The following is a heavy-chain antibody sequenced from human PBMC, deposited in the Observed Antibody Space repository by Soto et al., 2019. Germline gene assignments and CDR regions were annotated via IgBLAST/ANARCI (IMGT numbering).Heavy chain of an antibody. J-gene: IGHJ4*02. D-gene: IGHD1-20*01. V-gene: IGHV3-23*01. Sequence: EVQLLESGGGLVQPGGSLRLSCAASGFTFSSYAMSWVRQAPGKGLEWISAVSGSGGSTYYADSVKGRFTISRDNSKATLYLQMNHLRAEDTAVYYCAKPPDYNWNDYWGQGTLVTVSS. CDR1: GFTFSSYA. CDR3: AKPPDYNWNDY. CDR2: VSGSGGST.